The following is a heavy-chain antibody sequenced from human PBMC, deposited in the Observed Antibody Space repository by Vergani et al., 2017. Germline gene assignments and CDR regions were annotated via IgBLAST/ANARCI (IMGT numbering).Heavy chain of an antibody. D-gene: IGHD6-13*01. V-gene: IGHV1-69*01. CDR2: IIPIFGTA. CDR1: GGTFSSYA. J-gene: IGHJ3*02. CDR3: ARENSSSFSLGGLYAIDS. Sequence: QVQLVQSGAEVKKPGSSVKVSCKASGGTFSSYAISWVRQAPGQGLEWMGGIIPIFGTANYAQKFQGRVTITADESTSTAYMELSSLRSEDTAVYYCARENSSSFSLGGLYAIDSWSQGTMVTVSS.